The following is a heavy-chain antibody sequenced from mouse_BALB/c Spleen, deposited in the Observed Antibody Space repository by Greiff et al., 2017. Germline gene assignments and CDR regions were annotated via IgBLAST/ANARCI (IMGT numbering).Heavy chain of an antibody. CDR3: ARRSSGYRYYAMDY. Sequence: EVKLVESGPGLVKPSQSLSLTCTVTGYSITSDYAWNWIRQFPGNKLEWMGYISYSGSTSYNPSLKSRISITRDTSKNQFFLQLNSVTTEDTATYYCARRSSGYRYYAMDYWGQGTSVTVSS. V-gene: IGHV3-2*02. CDR2: ISYSGST. D-gene: IGHD3-1*01. J-gene: IGHJ4*01. CDR1: GYSITSDYA.